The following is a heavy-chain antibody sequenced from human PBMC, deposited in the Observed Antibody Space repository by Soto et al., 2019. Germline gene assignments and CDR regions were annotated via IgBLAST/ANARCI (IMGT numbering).Heavy chain of an antibody. V-gene: IGHV3-33*01. CDR1: GFTFSSYG. CDR3: ARGGVPGAVAAGSGYTNPQYYYYFIDV. CDR2: IWYDGSNK. D-gene: IGHD3-3*01. Sequence: GGSLRLSCAASGFTFSSYGMHWVRQAPGKGLEWVAVIWYDGSNKYYADSVKGRFTISRDNSKNTLYLQMNSLRAEDTAVYYCARGGVPGAVAAGSGYTNPQYYYYFIDVWGKRSTVTGSS. J-gene: IGHJ6*03.